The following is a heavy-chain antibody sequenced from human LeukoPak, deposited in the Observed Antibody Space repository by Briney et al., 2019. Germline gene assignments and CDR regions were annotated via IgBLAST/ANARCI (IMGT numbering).Heavy chain of an antibody. CDR2: ISGSGGST. Sequence: PGGSLRLSCAASGFTFSSYAMSWVRQAPGKGLEWVSAISGSGGSTYYADSVKGRFTISRDNSKDTLYLQMNSLRAEDTAVYYCARPYSGYDYFDYWGQGTLVTVSS. CDR1: GFTFSSYA. J-gene: IGHJ4*02. D-gene: IGHD5-12*01. CDR3: ARPYSGYDYFDY. V-gene: IGHV3-23*01.